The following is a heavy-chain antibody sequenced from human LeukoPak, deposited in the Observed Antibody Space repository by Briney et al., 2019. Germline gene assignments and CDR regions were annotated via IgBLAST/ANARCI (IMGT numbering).Heavy chain of an antibody. Sequence: SETLSLTCTVSGGSISSYYWSWIRQPPGKGLEWIGYIYYSGSTNYNPSLKSRVTISVDTSKNQFSLKLSSVTAADTAVYYCASGGYDFWSGYFPHDAFDTWGQGTMVTVSS. D-gene: IGHD3-3*01. CDR3: ASGGYDFWSGYFPHDAFDT. CDR2: IYYSGST. CDR1: GGSISSYY. V-gene: IGHV4-59*08. J-gene: IGHJ3*02.